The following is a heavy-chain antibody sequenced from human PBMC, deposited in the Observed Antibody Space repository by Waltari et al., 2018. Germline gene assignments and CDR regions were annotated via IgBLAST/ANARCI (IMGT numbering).Heavy chain of an antibody. CDR1: GYTFTGYY. Sequence: QVQLVQSGAEVKKPGASVKVSCKASGYTFTGYYMHWVRQAPGQGLEWMGRINPTSGGTNYAQKFQGRVTMTRDTSISTAYMELSRLRSDDTAVYYCARDYGDSLGAFDIWGQGTMVTVSS. V-gene: IGHV1-2*06. CDR2: INPTSGGT. CDR3: ARDYGDSLGAFDI. J-gene: IGHJ3*02. D-gene: IGHD4-17*01.